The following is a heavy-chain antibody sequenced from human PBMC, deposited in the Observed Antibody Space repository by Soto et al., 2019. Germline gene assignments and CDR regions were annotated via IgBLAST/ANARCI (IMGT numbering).Heavy chain of an antibody. CDR1: GFTFSSYG. Sequence: GGSLRLSCAASGFTFSSYGIHWVRQAPGKGLEWVGIIWYDGSNKYYADSVKGQFTISRDSSKNTVYLQMDSLRVEDTAVYYCATANSDHPFYFDYWGQGTLVTVSS. V-gene: IGHV3-33*01. CDR3: ATANSDHPFYFDY. CDR2: IWYDGSNK. D-gene: IGHD2-8*01. J-gene: IGHJ4*02.